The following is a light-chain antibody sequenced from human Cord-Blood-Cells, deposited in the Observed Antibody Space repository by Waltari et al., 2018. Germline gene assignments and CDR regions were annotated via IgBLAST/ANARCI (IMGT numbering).Light chain of an antibody. V-gene: IGKV3-11*01. CDR2: DAS. Sequence: EIVLTPAPATLSLSPGDRATISCRASQSVSSYLAWDQQKPGQAPRLLIYDASNRATGIPARFSGSGSGTDFTLTISSLEPEDFAVYYCQQRSNWPPTFGQGTRLEIK. J-gene: IGKJ5*01. CDR3: QQRSNWPPT. CDR1: QSVSSY.